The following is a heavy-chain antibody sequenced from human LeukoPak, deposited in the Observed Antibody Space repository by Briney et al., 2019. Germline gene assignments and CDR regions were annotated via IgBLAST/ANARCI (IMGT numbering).Heavy chain of an antibody. CDR2: INHSGST. J-gene: IGHJ6*03. CDR3: ARPGIGDYYYYMDV. V-gene: IGHV4-34*01. D-gene: IGHD6-13*01. CDR1: GESFSGYY. Sequence: PSETLSLTWAVYGESFSGYYWSWIRQPPVKGLEWIGEINHSGSTNYNPSLKSRVTISVDTSKNQFSLQLSSVTAADTAVYYCARPGIGDYYYYMDVWGKGTTVTVSS.